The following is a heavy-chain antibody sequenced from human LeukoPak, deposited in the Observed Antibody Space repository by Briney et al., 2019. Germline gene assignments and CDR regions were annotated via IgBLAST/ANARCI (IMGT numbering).Heavy chain of an antibody. Sequence: PSETLSLTCTVSGDSISSTSYYWGWVRQPPGKGLEWIGSIYYSGSTHYNPSLKSRVTISLDTSKNQFFLKLSSVTAADTAVYYCARGATIRYFHDWGQGTLVTVSS. CDR2: IYYSGST. J-gene: IGHJ1*01. V-gene: IGHV4-39*07. D-gene: IGHD5-12*01. CDR3: ARGATIRYFHD. CDR1: GDSISSTSYY.